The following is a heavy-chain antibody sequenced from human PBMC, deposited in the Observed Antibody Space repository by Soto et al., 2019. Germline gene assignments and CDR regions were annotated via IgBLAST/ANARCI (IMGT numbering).Heavy chain of an antibody. J-gene: IGHJ4*02. CDR1: GFAFSRYA. V-gene: IGHV3-23*01. CDR2: MSGSDNYI. CDR3: AKDGDYGAFFDY. D-gene: IGHD4-17*01. Sequence: PGGSLRLSCAASGFAFSRYAMTWVRQAPEKGLEWVSVMSGSDNYIRYADSVKGRFTISRDNSKSTVYLHMNSLRATDTAVYYCAKDGDYGAFFDYWGQGILVTVSS.